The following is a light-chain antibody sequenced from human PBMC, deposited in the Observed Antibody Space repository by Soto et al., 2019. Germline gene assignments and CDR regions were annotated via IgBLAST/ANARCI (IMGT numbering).Light chain of an antibody. CDR1: QSLGSY. V-gene: IGKV3-20*01. CDR2: DAS. J-gene: IGKJ5*01. CDR3: QRFGSSPPVI. Sequence: IVFTHSPGTLSLSPGEIATLSCRASQSLGSYLDCHQQKPAQAPMLIMYDASDSAPGVPARFSGSWSRTDIXLTIGRLEPEDFAVYFCQRFGSSPPVIFSQGTRPEIK.